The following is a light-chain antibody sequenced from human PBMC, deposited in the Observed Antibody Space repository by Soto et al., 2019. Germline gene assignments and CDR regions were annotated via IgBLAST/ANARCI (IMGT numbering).Light chain of an antibody. CDR2: GNS. J-gene: IGLJ2*01. V-gene: IGLV1-40*01. CDR1: SSNIGAGYD. CDR3: QSYYSSLSGSV. Sequence: QSVLTQPPSVSGAPGQRVTISCTGSSSNIGAGYDVHWYQQLPGTAPKLLIYGNSNRPSGVPYRFSGSKSGTSASLAITGLQEEDEADYYCQSYYSSLSGSVFGGGTKLTVL.